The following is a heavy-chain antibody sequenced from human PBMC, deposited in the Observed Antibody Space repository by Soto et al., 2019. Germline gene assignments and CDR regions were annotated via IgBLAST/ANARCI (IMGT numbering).Heavy chain of an antibody. CDR2: ISADNGNT. J-gene: IGHJ4*02. CDR3: ERGATPYRYALGFRY. Sequence: QVQLVQSGAEVKKPGASVKVSCKASGYTFTSYGITWVRQAPGQGLEWMGWISADNGNTSYAQKLQGRVTMTTDTTTNTAYMEVRSLSCDETAVYYCERGATPYRYALGFRYWGQGTLVTVSS. CDR1: GYTFTSYG. D-gene: IGHD1-1*01. V-gene: IGHV1-18*01.